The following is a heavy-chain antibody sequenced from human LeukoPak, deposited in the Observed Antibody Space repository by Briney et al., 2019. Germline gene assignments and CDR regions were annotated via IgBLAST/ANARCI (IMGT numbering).Heavy chain of an antibody. Sequence: SVKVSCKASGGTFSSYAISWVRQAPGQGLEWMGWMNPNSGNTGYAQKFQGRVTMTRNTSISTAYMELSSLRSEDTAVYYCARGYSYGLPWGQGTLVTVSS. CDR2: MNPNSGNT. CDR3: ARGYSYGLP. D-gene: IGHD5-18*01. J-gene: IGHJ5*02. V-gene: IGHV1-8*02. CDR1: GGTFSSYA.